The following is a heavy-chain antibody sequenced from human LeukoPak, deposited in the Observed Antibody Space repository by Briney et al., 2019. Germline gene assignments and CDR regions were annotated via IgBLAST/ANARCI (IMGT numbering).Heavy chain of an antibody. Sequence: NPGGSLRLSCAASGFTFSSYAMSWVRQAPGKGLEWVSSISSISYIYYADSVKGRFTISRDTAKNSLYLQMNSLRAEDTAVYYCARENPHAFDIWGQGTMVTVSS. CDR1: GFTFSSYA. J-gene: IGHJ3*02. CDR3: ARENPHAFDI. CDR2: ISSISYI. V-gene: IGHV3-21*01.